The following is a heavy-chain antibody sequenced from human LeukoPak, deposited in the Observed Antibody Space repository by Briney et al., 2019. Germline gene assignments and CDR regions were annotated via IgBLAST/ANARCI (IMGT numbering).Heavy chain of an antibody. CDR3: ARNHGGWFDS. J-gene: IGHJ5*01. V-gene: IGHV4-59*01. Sequence: TSSETLSLTCTVSGGSISNFYWTWIRQSPGKGLEWIGYISYSGTTKYSPSLKSRLTISLDTSKNQFSLKLNSVTAADTAVYYCARNHGGWFDSWGQGTLVTVSS. CDR2: ISYSGTT. CDR1: GGSISNFY. D-gene: IGHD4-23*01.